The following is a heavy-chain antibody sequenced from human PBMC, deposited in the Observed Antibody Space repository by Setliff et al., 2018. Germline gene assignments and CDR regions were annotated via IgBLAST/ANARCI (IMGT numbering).Heavy chain of an antibody. Sequence: PGGSLRLSCAASGFTFSSYWMSWVRQAPGKGLEWVANIKQDGSEKYYVDSVKGRFTISRDNAKNSLYLQMNSLRAEDTAVYYCAREKMATNHYYYYMDVWGKGTTVTVSS. CDR1: GFTFSSYW. V-gene: IGHV3-7*01. CDR3: AREKMATNHYYYYMDV. D-gene: IGHD5-12*01. J-gene: IGHJ6*03. CDR2: IKQDGSEK.